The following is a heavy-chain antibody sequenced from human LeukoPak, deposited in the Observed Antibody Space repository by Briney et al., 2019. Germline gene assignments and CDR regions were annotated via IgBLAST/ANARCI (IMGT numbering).Heavy chain of an antibody. D-gene: IGHD3-10*01. V-gene: IGHV3-7*04. CDR2: IRQEGSER. J-gene: IGHJ1*01. Sequence: GGSLRLSCVASGFPFSRDWMSWVRQAPGRGLGWVANIRQEGSERHYVDSVKGRFIVSRDNARDSLYLQMNSLRVDDTAMYYCVRVGPPNAGSFDLWGQGSLVTVAS. CDR1: GFPFSRDW. CDR3: VRVGPPNAGSFDL.